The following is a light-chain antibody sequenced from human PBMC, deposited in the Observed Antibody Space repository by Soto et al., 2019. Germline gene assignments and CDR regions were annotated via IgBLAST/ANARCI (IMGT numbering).Light chain of an antibody. V-gene: IGKV3-15*01. CDR1: QNVMYN. CDR3: QQYSSWPRT. CDR2: GPS. Sequence: EIVLTQSPATLSVSPGGRATLSCRASQNVMYNLAWYQQKPGQAPRLLVYGPSTRATDAPPRFRGSGSGTEFSLTISSLQSEDYATYFCQQYSSWPRTFGQGSRVEIK. J-gene: IGKJ1*01.